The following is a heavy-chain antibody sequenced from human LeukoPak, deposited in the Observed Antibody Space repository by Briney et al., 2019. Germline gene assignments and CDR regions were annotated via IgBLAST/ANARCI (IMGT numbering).Heavy chain of an antibody. D-gene: IGHD6-19*01. Sequence: PGASVKVSCKASGGTFSSYAICWVRQAPGQGLEWMGWINPNSGGTNSAQKFQGRVTMTRDTSISTAYMELSSLRSDDTAVYYCARPWSDTEVPQWLVNGIRDWFDPWGQGTLVTVSS. V-gene: IGHV1-2*02. CDR1: GGTFSSYA. CDR3: ARPWSDTEVPQWLVNGIRDWFDP. CDR2: INPNSGGT. J-gene: IGHJ5*02.